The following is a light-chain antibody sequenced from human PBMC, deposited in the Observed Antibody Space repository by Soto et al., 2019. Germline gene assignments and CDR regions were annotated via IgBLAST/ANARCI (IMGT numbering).Light chain of an antibody. J-gene: IGKJ1*01. CDR1: QSVSNNY. V-gene: IGKV3-20*01. CDR3: QQYATSPLT. Sequence: EIVLTHFPGTLSLSPGERATLSCRASQSVSNNYLAWYQQKPGQAPRLVIFGASNRATGIPDRFSASGSGIEFTLTISRLEPEDVAVYYCQQYATSPLTFGHGTKVEI. CDR2: GAS.